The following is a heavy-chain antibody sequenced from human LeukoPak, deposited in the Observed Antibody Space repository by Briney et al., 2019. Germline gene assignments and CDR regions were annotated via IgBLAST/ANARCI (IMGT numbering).Heavy chain of an antibody. V-gene: IGHV3-23*01. CDR1: GFTFTTYT. D-gene: IGHD2-2*01. CDR3: ATYCSSATCQEGFDY. CDR2: ISNNGATT. J-gene: IGHJ4*02. Sequence: GGSLRLSCTASGFTFTTYTVNWVRQAPGKGLEWVSSISNNGATTYYADSVRGRFAIFRDNSKNTLYLQMNSPRAEDTAIYYCATYCSSATCQEGFDYWGQGTLVTVSS.